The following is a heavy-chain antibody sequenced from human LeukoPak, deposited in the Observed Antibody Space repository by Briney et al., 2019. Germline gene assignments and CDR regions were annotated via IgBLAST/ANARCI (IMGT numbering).Heavy chain of an antibody. V-gene: IGHV1-69*05. CDR1: GGTFNNYA. D-gene: IGHD5-18*01. J-gene: IGHJ6*03. Sequence: SVKVSCKSSGGTFNNYAISWVRQAPGQGLEWMGGIIPMFDTANYAQKFQGRVTMTRDTSISTAYMELSRLRSDDTAVYYCAGGDPGYSYGYCGYYYYYMDVWGKGTTVTVSS. CDR2: IIPMFDTA. CDR3: AGGDPGYSYGYCGYYYYYMDV.